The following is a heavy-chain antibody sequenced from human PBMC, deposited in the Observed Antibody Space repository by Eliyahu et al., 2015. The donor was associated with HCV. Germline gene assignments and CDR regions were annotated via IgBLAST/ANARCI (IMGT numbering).Heavy chain of an antibody. CDR1: GFTFSSYS. V-gene: IGHV3-48*01. J-gene: IGHJ4*02. CDR3: ARDDGSGSRTTFFDY. CDR2: ISSSSSTI. D-gene: IGHD1-26*01. Sequence: EVQLVESGGGLVQPGGSLRLSCAASGFTFSSYSMNWVRQAPGKGLEWVSYISSSSSTIYYADSVKGRFTISRDNAKNSLYLQMNSLRAEDTAVYYCARDDGSGSRTTFFDYWGQGTLVTVSS.